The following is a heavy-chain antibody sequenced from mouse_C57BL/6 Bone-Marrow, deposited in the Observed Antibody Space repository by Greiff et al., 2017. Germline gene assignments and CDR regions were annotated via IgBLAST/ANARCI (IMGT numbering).Heavy chain of an antibody. CDR1: GFNIKNTY. V-gene: IGHV14-3*01. J-gene: IGHJ1*03. CDR2: IDPANGNT. CDR3: ASDYYGSSRSDV. Sequence: VQLQQSVAELVRPGASVKLSCTASGFNIKNTYMHWVKQRPEQGLEWIGRIDPANGNTKYAPKFQGKATITADTSSTTAYLQLSSLSSEDTAIXYCASDYYGSSRSDVWGTGTTVTVSS. D-gene: IGHD1-1*01.